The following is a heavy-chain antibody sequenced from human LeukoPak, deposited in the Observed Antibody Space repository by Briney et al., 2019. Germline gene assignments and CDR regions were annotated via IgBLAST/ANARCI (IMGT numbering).Heavy chain of an antibody. V-gene: IGHV3-11*01. J-gene: IGHJ6*02. CDR1: GFTFSDYY. D-gene: IGHD6-19*01. CDR3: ARAYSSGWGGYYGMDV. CDR2: ISSSGSTI. Sequence: GGSLRLSCAASGFTFSDYYMSWIRQAPGKGLEWVSYISSSGSTIYYADSVKGRFTISRDNAKNSLYQQMNSLRAEDTAVYYCARAYSSGWGGYYGMDVWGQGTTVTVSS.